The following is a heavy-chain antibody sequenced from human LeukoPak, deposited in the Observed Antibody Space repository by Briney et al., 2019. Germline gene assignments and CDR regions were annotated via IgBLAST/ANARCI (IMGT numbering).Heavy chain of an antibody. V-gene: IGHV3-23*01. CDR3: AKARDRSGPFGDY. J-gene: IGHJ4*02. CDR2: FSDTSGTT. D-gene: IGHD3-22*01. CDR1: GFIFRNYA. Sequence: GGSLRLSCAASGFIFRNYAMSWFRQAPGKGLEWVSAFSDTSGTTHYADSVRGRFTISRDNSENTLYLHMSNLRAEDTAVYYCAKARDRSGPFGDYWGQGTLVTVSS.